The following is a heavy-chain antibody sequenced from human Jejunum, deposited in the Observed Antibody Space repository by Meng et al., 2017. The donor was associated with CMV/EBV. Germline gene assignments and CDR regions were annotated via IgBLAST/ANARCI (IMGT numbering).Heavy chain of an antibody. J-gene: IGHJ4*02. D-gene: IGHD2-15*01. CDR3: ARTSGVAYSFFGD. CDR2: TRNKANRYTT. CDR1: GFTFSDHY. Sequence: EVHLVESGGGLVQPGGSLRLSCAVSGFTFSDHYMDWFRQAPGKGLEWVGRTRNKANRYTTEYAASVKGRFTISRDDSENSLYLQMNSRKTEDTSLYYCARTSGVAYSFFGDWGQGTLVTFSS. V-gene: IGHV3-72*01.